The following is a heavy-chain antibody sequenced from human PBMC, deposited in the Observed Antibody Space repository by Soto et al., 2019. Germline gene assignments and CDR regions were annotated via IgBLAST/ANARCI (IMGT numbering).Heavy chain of an antibody. CDR2: ISAYNGNT. J-gene: IGHJ5*02. CDR1: GYTFTSYG. CDR3: ARVGADIVVVVAEEWFDP. Sequence: QVQLVQSGAEVKKPGASVKVSCKASGYTFTSYGISWVRQAPGQGLEWMGWISAYNGNTNYAQKLQGRVTMTTDTSTSTAYMEQRSLRSDDTAVYYCARVGADIVVVVAEEWFDPWGQGTLVTVSS. D-gene: IGHD2-15*01. V-gene: IGHV1-18*01.